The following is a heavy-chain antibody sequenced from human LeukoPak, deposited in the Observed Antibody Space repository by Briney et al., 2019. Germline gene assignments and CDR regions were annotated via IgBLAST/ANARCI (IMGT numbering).Heavy chain of an antibody. Sequence: SETLSLTCTVSGGSISSGDYYWSWIRQPPGKGLEWIGYIYYSGSTYYNPSLKSRVTISVDTSKNQFSLKLSSVNAADTAVYYCARRAVVPAAKSVFDYWGQGTLVTVSS. CDR2: IYYSGST. D-gene: IGHD2-2*01. J-gene: IGHJ4*02. CDR3: ARRAVVPAAKSVFDY. CDR1: GGSISSGDYY. V-gene: IGHV4-30-4*01.